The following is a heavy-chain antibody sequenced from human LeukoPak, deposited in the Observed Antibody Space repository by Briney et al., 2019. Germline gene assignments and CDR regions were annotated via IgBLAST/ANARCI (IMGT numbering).Heavy chain of an antibody. CDR2: IGVSSSTI. CDR1: GFTFSSYR. J-gene: IGHJ4*02. CDR3: ARDRSVFGVLIG. Sequence: PGGSLRLSCAASGFTFSSYRMNWVRQAPGKGLEWVSYIGVSSSTIYYADSVKGRFTISRDNAKNSLYLQMNSLRAEDTAVYYCARDRSVFGVLIGWGQGTLVTVSS. V-gene: IGHV3-48*01. D-gene: IGHD3-3*01.